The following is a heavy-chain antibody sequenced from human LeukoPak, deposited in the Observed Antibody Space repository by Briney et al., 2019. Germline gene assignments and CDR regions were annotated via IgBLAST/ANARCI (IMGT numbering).Heavy chain of an antibody. CDR3: ARDQDMAVAGFKY. CDR1: GGSISSYY. V-gene: IGHV4-59*01. J-gene: IGHJ4*02. CDR2: IYYSGST. D-gene: IGHD6-19*01. Sequence: SETLSLTCTVSGGSISSYYWSWIRQPPGKGLEWIGYIYYSGSTNYNPSLKSRVTISVDTSKNQFSLKLSSVTAADTAVYFCARDQDMAVAGFKYWGQGTLVIVSS.